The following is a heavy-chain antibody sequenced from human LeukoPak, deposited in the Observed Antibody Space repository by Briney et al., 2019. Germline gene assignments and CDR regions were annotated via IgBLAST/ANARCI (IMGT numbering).Heavy chain of an antibody. CDR3: ARGPASGSDFAWFDP. J-gene: IGHJ5*02. D-gene: IGHD3-10*01. V-gene: IGHV4-34*01. CDR1: GGSLSNYY. Sequence: SETLSLTCAVYGGSLSNYYCSWIRQPPGKGLEWIGEINHSGSTKFNPSLKSRVTILVAMSKSQFSLELRSVTAADTAVYYCARGPASGSDFAWFDPWGQGTLVAVSS. CDR2: INHSGST.